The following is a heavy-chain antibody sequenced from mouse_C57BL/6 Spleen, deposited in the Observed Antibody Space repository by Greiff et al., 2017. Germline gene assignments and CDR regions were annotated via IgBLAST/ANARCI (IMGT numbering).Heavy chain of an antibody. CDR2: IDPETGGT. V-gene: IGHV1-15*01. Sequence: QVQLQQSGAELVRPGASVTLSCKASGYTFTDYEMHWVKQTPVHGLEWIGAIDPETGGTAYNQKFKGKAILTADKSSSTAYMELRSLTSEDSAVYYCTRSVELGGGAYWGQGTLVTVSA. D-gene: IGHD4-1*01. J-gene: IGHJ3*01. CDR1: GYTFTDYE. CDR3: TRSVELGGGAY.